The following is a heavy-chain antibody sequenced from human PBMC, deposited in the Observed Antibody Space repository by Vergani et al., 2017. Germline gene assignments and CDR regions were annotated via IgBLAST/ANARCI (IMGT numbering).Heavy chain of an antibody. J-gene: IGHJ6*02. Sequence: MQLVESGGDVVRPGGSLRLSCAASGFTFSDYYMSWIRQAPGKGLEWVSYISSSGSTIYYADSVKGRFTISRDNAKNSLYLQMNSLRAEDTAVYYCARDTLGYCSGGSCSGYYYYGMDVWGQGTTVTVSS. CDR2: ISSSGSTI. CDR3: ARDTLGYCSGGSCSGYYYYGMDV. CDR1: GFTFSDYY. V-gene: IGHV3-11*04. D-gene: IGHD2-15*01.